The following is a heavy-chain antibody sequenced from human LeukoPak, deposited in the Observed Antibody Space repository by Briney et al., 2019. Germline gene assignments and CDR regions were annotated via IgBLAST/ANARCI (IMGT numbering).Heavy chain of an antibody. V-gene: IGHV1-2*02. CDR1: GYTFTGYY. Sequence: ASVKIPCKASGYTFTGYYMHWVRQAPGQGLEWMGWINPNSGGTNYAQKFQGRVTMTRDTSISTAYMELSRLRSGDTAVYYCARDLPDYYDSSFPDYWGQGTLVTVSS. J-gene: IGHJ4*02. CDR2: INPNSGGT. D-gene: IGHD3-22*01. CDR3: ARDLPDYYDSSFPDY.